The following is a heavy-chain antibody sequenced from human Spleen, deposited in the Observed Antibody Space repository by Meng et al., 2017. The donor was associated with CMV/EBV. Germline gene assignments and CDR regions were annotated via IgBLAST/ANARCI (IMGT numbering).Heavy chain of an antibody. Sequence: YYWNWIRQSPEKGLEWIGEINHVGSTSYNPSLKSRVTISVDTSKNQFSLKLTSVTAADTAVYYCARGMGVWDFWGGYGEYSYGMDVWGQGTTVTVSS. CDR1: YY. D-gene: IGHD3-3*01. V-gene: IGHV4-34*01. J-gene: IGHJ6*02. CDR2: INHVGST. CDR3: ARGMGVWDFWGGYGEYSYGMDV.